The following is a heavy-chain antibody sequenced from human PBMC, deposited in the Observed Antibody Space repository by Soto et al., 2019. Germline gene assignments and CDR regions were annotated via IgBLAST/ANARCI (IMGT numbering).Heavy chain of an antibody. D-gene: IGHD6-6*01. CDR1: GFTFSSYS. CDR2: ISSSSYI. Sequence: GGSLRLSCAASGFTFSSYSMNWVRQAPGKGLEWVSSISSSSYIYYADSVKGRFTISRDNAKNSLYLQMNSLRAEDTAVYYCARDARAYSSSSEVFDYWGQGTLVTVSS. J-gene: IGHJ4*02. CDR3: ARDARAYSSSSEVFDY. V-gene: IGHV3-21*01.